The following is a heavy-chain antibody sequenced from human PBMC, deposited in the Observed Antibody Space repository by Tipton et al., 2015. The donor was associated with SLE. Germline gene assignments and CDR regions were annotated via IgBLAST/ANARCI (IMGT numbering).Heavy chain of an antibody. D-gene: IGHD6-13*01. CDR2: IYTSGST. CDR1: GCSISSYY. CDR3: ARDGSRIAAAGYDY. V-gene: IGHV4-4*08. J-gene: IGHJ4*02. Sequence: LRLSCPVSGCSISSYYWSWIRQPPGQGLEWIGHIYTSGSTNYNPPLKSRVTISVDTSNNQFSLKLSSVTAADTAVYYCARDGSRIAAAGYDYWGQGTLVTVSS.